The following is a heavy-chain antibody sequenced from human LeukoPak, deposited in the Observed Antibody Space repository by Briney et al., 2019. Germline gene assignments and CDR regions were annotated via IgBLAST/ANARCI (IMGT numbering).Heavy chain of an antibody. D-gene: IGHD2-15*01. J-gene: IGHJ6*02. CDR2: IWYDGNKE. Sequence: GGSLRLSCVASGFTFNTYGIRWVRQAPGKGLEWVAVIWYDGNKEYYTDSVKGRFTISRDNSKNTLYLQMNSLRAEDTAVYYCARVDSFCSGEGCYYYYGMDVWGQGTTVTVSS. CDR1: GFTFNTYG. CDR3: ARVDSFCSGEGCYYYYGMDV. V-gene: IGHV3-33*01.